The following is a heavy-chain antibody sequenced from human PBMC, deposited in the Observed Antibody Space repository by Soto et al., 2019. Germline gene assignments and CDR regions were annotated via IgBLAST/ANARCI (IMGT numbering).Heavy chain of an antibody. Sequence: QVQLVESGGGVVQPGRSLRLSCAASGFTFSSYAMHWVRQAPGKGLEWVAVISYDGSNKYYADSVKGRFTISRDNSKNTLYLQMNSLRAEDTAVYYCARGRELRGSYGMDVWGQGTTVTVSS. CDR3: ARGRELRGSYGMDV. D-gene: IGHD1-26*01. J-gene: IGHJ6*02. V-gene: IGHV3-30-3*01. CDR2: ISYDGSNK. CDR1: GFTFSSYA.